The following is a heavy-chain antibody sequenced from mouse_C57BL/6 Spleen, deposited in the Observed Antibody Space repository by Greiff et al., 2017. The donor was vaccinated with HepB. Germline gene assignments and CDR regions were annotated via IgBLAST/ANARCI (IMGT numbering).Heavy chain of an antibody. Sequence: VKLQQPGAELVKPGASVKLSCKASGYTFTSYWMHWVKQRPGQGLEWIGMIHPNSGSTNYNEKFKSKATLTVDKSSSTAYMQLSSLTSEDSAVYYCARDLRYYFDYWGQGTTLTVSS. CDR3: ARDLRYYFDY. CDR2: IHPNSGST. CDR1: GYTFTSYW. D-gene: IGHD1-1*01. V-gene: IGHV1-64*01. J-gene: IGHJ2*01.